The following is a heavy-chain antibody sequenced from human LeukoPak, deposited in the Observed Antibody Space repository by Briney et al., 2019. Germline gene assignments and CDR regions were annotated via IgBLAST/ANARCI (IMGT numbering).Heavy chain of an antibody. J-gene: IGHJ6*02. V-gene: IGHV1-18*01. CDR1: GYTFTSYG. CDR3: ARDHYDILTGYGWNGMDV. D-gene: IGHD3-9*01. CDR2: ISAYNGNT. Sequence: ASVKVSCKASGYTFTSYGISWVRQAPGQVLEWMGWISAYNGNTNYAQKLQGRVTMTTDTSTSTAYMELRSLRSDDTAVYYCARDHYDILTGYGWNGMDVWGQGTTVTVSS.